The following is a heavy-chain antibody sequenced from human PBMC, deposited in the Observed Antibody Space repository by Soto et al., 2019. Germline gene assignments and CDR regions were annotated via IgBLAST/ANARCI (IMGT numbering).Heavy chain of an antibody. D-gene: IGHD1-26*01. J-gene: IGHJ2*01. V-gene: IGHV4-59*01. CDR2: VFYSGNT. Sequence: QVQLQESGPGLVKPSETLSLTCTVSGDSISNYYWSWIQQPPGKGLEWIGYVFYSGNTNFNPSLKSRVTMSVDTSKNHCSLKLTSVTAADTAVYYFAGHSETYHWYFDLWARGTLVTVSS. CDR3: AGHSETYHWYFDL. CDR1: GDSISNYY.